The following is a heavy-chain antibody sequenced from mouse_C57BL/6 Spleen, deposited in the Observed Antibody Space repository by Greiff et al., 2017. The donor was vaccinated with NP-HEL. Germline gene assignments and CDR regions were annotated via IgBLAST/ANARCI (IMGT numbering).Heavy chain of an antibody. V-gene: IGHV5-4*01. CDR2: ISDGGSYT. D-gene: IGHD2-5*01. CDR3: AREENSNWFAY. J-gene: IGHJ3*01. CDR1: GFTFSSYA. Sequence: EVMLVESGGGLVKPGGSLKLSCAASGFTFSSYAMSWVRQTPEKRLEWVATISDGGSYTYYPDNVKGRFTISRDNAKNNLYLQMSHLKSEDTAMYYCAREENSNWFAYWGQGTLVTVSA.